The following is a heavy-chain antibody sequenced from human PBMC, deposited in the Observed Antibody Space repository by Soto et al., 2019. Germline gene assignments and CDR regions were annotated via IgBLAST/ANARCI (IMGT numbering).Heavy chain of an antibody. J-gene: IGHJ6*02. CDR2: VSASGLNT. V-gene: IGHV3-23*01. CDR3: ATSAAVPYGMDV. CDR1: GFTFSTYA. D-gene: IGHD2-15*01. Sequence: LRLSCAASGFTFSTYAMAWVRQAPGKGLEWVSGVSASGLNTDYADPVKGRFYISRDNSKNTVSLQMNSLRAEDTAVYYCATSAAVPYGMDVWGQGTTVTVSS.